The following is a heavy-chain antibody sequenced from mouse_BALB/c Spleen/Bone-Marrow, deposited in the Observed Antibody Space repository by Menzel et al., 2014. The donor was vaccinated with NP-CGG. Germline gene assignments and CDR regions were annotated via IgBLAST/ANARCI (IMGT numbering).Heavy chain of an antibody. CDR3: ARLIYGSSYIVDF. J-gene: IGHJ4*01. V-gene: IGHV1S81*02. D-gene: IGHD1-1*01. CDR1: GYTFTSYW. Sequence: VQLVESGAELVKPGASVKLSCKASGYTFTSYWMHWVKQRPGQGLEWIGEINPSNGRTNYNEKFKSMAALTVDKSSSTAYMQLSSLTSEDSAVFYCARLIYGSSYIVDFWGQGTSVTVSS. CDR2: INPSNGRT.